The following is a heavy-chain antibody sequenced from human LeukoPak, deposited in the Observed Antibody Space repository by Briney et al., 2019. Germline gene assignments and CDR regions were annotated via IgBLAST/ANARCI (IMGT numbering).Heavy chain of an antibody. V-gene: IGHV3-74*01. Sequence: TGGSLRLSCAASGFTFSSYWMDWVSQAPGKGLVWVSRINTDGSSTSYADSVKGRFTISRDNAKNTLYLQMNSLRAEDTAVYYCARDSDRNYYYYYMDAWGKGTTVTVSS. CDR1: GFTFSSYW. CDR3: ARDSDRNYYYYYMDA. J-gene: IGHJ6*03. CDR2: INTDGSST.